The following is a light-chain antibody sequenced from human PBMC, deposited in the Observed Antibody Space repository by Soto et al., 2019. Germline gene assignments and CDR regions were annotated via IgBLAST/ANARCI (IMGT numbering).Light chain of an antibody. J-gene: IGKJ1*01. Sequence: QMTQSPSTLSASVGDRVTITCRASQSISSWLAWYQQKPGKAPKLLIYDASSLESGVPSRFSGSGSGTEFTLTISSLQPDDFATYYCQQYNSYSQTFGQGTKVEIK. V-gene: IGKV1-5*01. CDR2: DAS. CDR1: QSISSW. CDR3: QQYNSYSQT.